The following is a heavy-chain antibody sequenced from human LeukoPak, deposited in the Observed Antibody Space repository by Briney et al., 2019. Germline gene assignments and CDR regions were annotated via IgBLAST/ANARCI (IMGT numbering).Heavy chain of an antibody. V-gene: IGHV3-21*01. Sequence: PGGSLRLSCAASGFTFSSYSMNWVRQAPGKGLEWVSSISSSSSYIYYADSVKGRFTISRDNAKNSLYLQMNSLRAEDTAVYYCASSPGSSWYRVSRTIHYYYYYMDVWGKGTTVTISS. CDR1: GFTFSSYS. J-gene: IGHJ6*03. CDR3: ASSPGSSWYRVSRTIHYYYYYMDV. CDR2: ISSSSSYI. D-gene: IGHD6-13*01.